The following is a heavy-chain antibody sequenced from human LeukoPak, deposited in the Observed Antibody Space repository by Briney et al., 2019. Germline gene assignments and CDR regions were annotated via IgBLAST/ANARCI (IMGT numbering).Heavy chain of an antibody. J-gene: IGHJ4*02. Sequence: GGSLRLSCAASGFSVSSDLMGWVRQTPGKGLEWVSVMNSGGTLYYTDTVEGRFTISRDTSKNTLYLQMNSLTPEDTAQYYCARHRDYWGLGTLVTVSS. CDR2: MNSGGTL. CDR3: ARHRDY. V-gene: IGHV3-66*02. CDR1: GFSVSSDL.